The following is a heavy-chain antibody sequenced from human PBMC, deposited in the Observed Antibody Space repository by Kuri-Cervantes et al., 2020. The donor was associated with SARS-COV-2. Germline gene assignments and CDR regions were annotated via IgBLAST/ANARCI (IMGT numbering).Heavy chain of an antibody. D-gene: IGHD3-22*01. CDR3: ARDRRSIYYDSSGYYIGYYYYGMDV. J-gene: IGHJ6*02. V-gene: IGHV1-2*02. CDR2: INPNSGGT. Sequence: ASVKVSCKASGYTFTGYYMLRVGQAPGQGLEWMGWINPNSGGTNYAQKFQGRVTMTRDTSISTAYMELSRLRSDDTAVYYCARDRRSIYYDSSGYYIGYYYYGMDVWGQGTTVTVSS. CDR1: GYTFTGYY.